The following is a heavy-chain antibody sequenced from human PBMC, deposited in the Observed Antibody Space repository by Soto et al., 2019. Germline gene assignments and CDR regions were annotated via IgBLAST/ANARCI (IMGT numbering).Heavy chain of an antibody. D-gene: IGHD2-15*01. CDR2: IHHREST. J-gene: IGHJ6*02. Sequence: NPSETLSLTCAVSGGSVRSNNWWFWVRQRPGKGLEWIGEIHHRESTNLNPSLKSRVTISVDRSKNEFSLKVKSVTAADTAVYYCGCRVEDISYDYYGMDVWGQGTTVTVSS. CDR3: GCRVEDISYDYYGMDV. V-gene: IGHV4-4*02. CDR1: GGSVRSNNW.